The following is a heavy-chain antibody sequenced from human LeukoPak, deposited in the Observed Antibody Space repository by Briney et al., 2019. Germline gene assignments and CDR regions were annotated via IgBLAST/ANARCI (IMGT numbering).Heavy chain of an antibody. Sequence: SETLSLTCTVSGGSISSYYWSWIRQPPGKGLEWIGYIYYSGSTNYNPSLKSRVTISVDTSKNQFSLKLSSVTAADTAVYYCARRPNKGGNRSYFDYWGQGTLVTVSS. V-gene: IGHV4-59*08. CDR3: ARRPNKGGNRSYFDY. CDR1: GGSISSYY. J-gene: IGHJ4*02. CDR2: IYYSGST. D-gene: IGHD4-23*01.